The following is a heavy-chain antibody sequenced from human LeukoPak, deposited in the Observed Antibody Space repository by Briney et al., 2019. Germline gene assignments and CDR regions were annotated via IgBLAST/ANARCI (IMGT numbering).Heavy chain of an antibody. CDR1: GFTVSSNY. Sequence: GGSLRLSCAASGFTVSSNYMSWVRQAPGKGLEWVSVIYSGGSTYYADSVKGRFTISRDNSKNTLYLQMNSLRAEDTAVYYCARDRRPGGLQHGYYYYYYMDVWGKGTTVTVSS. J-gene: IGHJ6*03. CDR3: ARDRRPGGLQHGYYYYYYMDV. CDR2: IYSGGST. V-gene: IGHV3-66*01. D-gene: IGHD3-16*01.